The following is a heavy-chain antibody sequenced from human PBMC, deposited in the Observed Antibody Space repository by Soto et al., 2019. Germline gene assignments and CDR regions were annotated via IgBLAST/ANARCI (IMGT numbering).Heavy chain of an antibody. Sequence: QITLKESGPTLVQPTQTLTLTCTFSGFSLTTTGVGVGWIRQSPGEALEWLALTYWDDDKRYSPSLKSRLTSTNDTSNNQVVLTMTNMHPVDTAPYYCVHIPIKFAGIERNDAFDIWGQGTMVTVSS. J-gene: IGHJ3*02. CDR3: VHIPIKFAGIERNDAFDI. V-gene: IGHV2-5*02. CDR1: GFSLTTTGVG. CDR2: TYWDDDK. D-gene: IGHD3-16*01.